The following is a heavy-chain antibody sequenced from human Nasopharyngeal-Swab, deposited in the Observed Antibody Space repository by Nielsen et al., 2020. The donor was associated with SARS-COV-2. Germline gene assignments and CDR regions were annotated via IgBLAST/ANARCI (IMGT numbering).Heavy chain of an antibody. CDR2: VNHSGTT. D-gene: IGHD2-2*01. V-gene: IGHV4-34*01. J-gene: IGHJ4*02. CDR3: ARGSPYCSRKACYDHFDY. Sequence: LETLSLTCAVYGGSFSGYYWTWIRQPAGKWLEWIAEVNHSGTTTYNSSLKSRVTIPADRSKNQFSLRLSSMTAADTAVYYCARGSPYCSRKACYDHFDYWGQGGLVTVSS. CDR1: GGSFSGYY.